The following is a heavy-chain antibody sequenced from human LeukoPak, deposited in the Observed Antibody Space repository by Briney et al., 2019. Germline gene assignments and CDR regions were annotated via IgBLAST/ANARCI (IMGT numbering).Heavy chain of an antibody. Sequence: ASVKVSCKASGYTFTSYSIHWVRQAPGQRLEWMGWINADNGDTKYSQKFQGRVTITRDTSANTAYMELSSLRSDDTAVYYCARDSRYGDPFDYWGQGTLVTVSS. CDR2: INADNGDT. D-gene: IGHD4-17*01. CDR3: ARDSRYGDPFDY. CDR1: GYTFTSYS. J-gene: IGHJ4*02. V-gene: IGHV1-3*01.